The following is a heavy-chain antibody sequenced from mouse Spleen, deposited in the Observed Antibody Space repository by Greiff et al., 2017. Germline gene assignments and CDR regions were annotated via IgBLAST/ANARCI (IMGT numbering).Heavy chain of an antibody. CDR2: FYPGSGSI. J-gene: IGHJ2*01. CDR3: ARHEEGYYGSSYFDY. Sequence: QVHVKQSGAELVKPGASVKLSCKASGYTFTEYTIHWVKQRSGQGLEWIGWFYPGSGSIKYNEKFKDKATLTADKSSSTVYMELSRLTSEDSAVYFCARHEEGYYGSSYFDYWGLGTTLTVSS. V-gene: IGHV1-62-2*01. D-gene: IGHD1-1*01. CDR1: GYTFTEYT.